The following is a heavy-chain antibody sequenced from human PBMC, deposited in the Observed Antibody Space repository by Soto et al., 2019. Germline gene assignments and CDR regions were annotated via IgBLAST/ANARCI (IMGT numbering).Heavy chain of an antibody. CDR1: GGTFSSYA. Sequence: QVQLVQSGAEVKKPGSSVKVSCKASGGTFSSYAISWVRQAPGQGLEWMGGIIPIFGTANYAQKLQGRVTITADESTRTAYMELSSLRSEDKAVYYGAGEYQLLYYDYFGMGVWGQGTTVTGSS. V-gene: IGHV1-69*01. CDR3: AGEYQLLYYDYFGMGV. D-gene: IGHD2-2*02. CDR2: IIPIFGTA. J-gene: IGHJ6*01.